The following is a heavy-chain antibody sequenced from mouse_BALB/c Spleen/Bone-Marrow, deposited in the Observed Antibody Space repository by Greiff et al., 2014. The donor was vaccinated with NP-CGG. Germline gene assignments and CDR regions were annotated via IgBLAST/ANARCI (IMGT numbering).Heavy chain of an antibody. CDR1: GFNIKDYY. V-gene: IGHV14-4*02. J-gene: IGHJ3*01. Sequence: EVNLVESGAELVRSGASVRLSCTASGFNIKDYYMHWVKQRPELGLEWIGWIDPENGDIVIAPQLQGKATMTADPSSNTAYLQLTVLTCGDTAVFSCNRGMVRTNASWAQGLLFTVS. CDR3: NRGMVRTNAS. CDR2: IDPENGDI. D-gene: IGHD2-3*01.